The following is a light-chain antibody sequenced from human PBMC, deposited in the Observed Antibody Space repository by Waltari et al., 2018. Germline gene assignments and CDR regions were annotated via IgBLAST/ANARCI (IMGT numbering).Light chain of an antibody. J-gene: IGLJ2*01. Sequence: QSVLTQPPSVSGAPGQRVTISCTGSSSNTGTGYDVHWYQRLPGTAPKLLIQGNNNRPSGGPDRFSGSKSGTSASLAITGLQAEDEADYYCQSYDKSLSGVVFGGGTKLTVV. V-gene: IGLV1-40*01. CDR2: GNN. CDR3: QSYDKSLSGVV. CDR1: SSNTGTGYD.